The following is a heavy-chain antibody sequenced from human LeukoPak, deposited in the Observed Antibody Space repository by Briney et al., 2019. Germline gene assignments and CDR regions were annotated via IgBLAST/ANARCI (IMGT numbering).Heavy chain of an antibody. J-gene: IGHJ4*02. V-gene: IGHV3-7*01. CDR1: GFTFSNVW. CDR2: IKEDGSEK. Sequence: GGSLRLSCAASGFTFSNVWMSWVRQAPGKGLEWVANIKEDGSEKYYVDSVKGRFTISRDNAKNSLYLQMNSLRAEDTAVYYCTRSYYASGSYYWVHYFDYWGLGTLVTVSS. CDR3: TRSYYASGSYYWVHYFDY. D-gene: IGHD3-10*01.